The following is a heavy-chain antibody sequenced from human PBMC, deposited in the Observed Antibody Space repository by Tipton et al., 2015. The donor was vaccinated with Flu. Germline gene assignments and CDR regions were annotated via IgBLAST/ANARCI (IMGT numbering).Heavy chain of an antibody. D-gene: IGHD3-22*01. CDR1: GGSFSGYY. CDR3: ARGGGDSSGYHIDH. V-gene: IGHV4-34*01. Sequence: TLSLTCAVYGGSFSGYYWSWIRQPPGKGLEWIGEINHSGSTNYNPSLKSRVTISVDTSKNQFSLKLSSVTAADTAVYYCARGGGDSSGYHIDHWGQGTLVTVSS. CDR2: INHSGST. J-gene: IGHJ4*02.